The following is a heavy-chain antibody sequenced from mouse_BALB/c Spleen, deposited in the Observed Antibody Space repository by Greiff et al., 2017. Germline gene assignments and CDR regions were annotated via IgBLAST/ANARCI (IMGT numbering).Heavy chain of an antibody. CDR2: IWAGGST. V-gene: IGHV2-9*02. Sequence: VHLVESGPGLVAPSQSLSITCTVSGFSLTSYGVHWVRQPPGKGLEWLGVIWAGGSTNYNSALMSRLSISKDNSKSQVFLKMNSLQTDDTAMYYCARGFTTVVGAMDYWGQGTSVTVSS. J-gene: IGHJ4*01. CDR3: ARGFTTVVGAMDY. D-gene: IGHD1-1*01. CDR1: GFSLTSYG.